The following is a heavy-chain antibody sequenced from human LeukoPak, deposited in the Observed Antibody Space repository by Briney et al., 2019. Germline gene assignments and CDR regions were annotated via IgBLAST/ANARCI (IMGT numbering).Heavy chain of an antibody. V-gene: IGHV3-30-3*01. CDR1: GFTFSSYA. CDR2: ISYGGSNK. J-gene: IGHJ1*01. D-gene: IGHD3-16*01. Sequence: GGSLRLSCAASGFTFSSYAMHWVRQAPGKGLEWVAVISYGGSNKYYADSVKGRFTISRDNSKNTLYLQMNSLRAEDTAVYYCARAGGVNAEYFQPWGQGALVTVSS. CDR3: ARAGGVNAEYFQP.